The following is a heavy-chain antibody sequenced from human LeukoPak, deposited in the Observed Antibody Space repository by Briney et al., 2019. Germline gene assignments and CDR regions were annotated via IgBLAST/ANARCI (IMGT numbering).Heavy chain of an antibody. J-gene: IGHJ4*02. CDR3: AKYGNSGWVIDN. D-gene: IGHD6-19*01. CDR2: IYYTGGT. V-gene: IGHV4-59*08. Sequence: SSETLSLTCTVSGGSIGSDYWTWIRQPPGKGLEYIGYIYYTGGTNYNSSLKSRVTISVDTSKNQFSLKLSSVTAADTAVYFCAKYGNSGWVIDNWGQGTLVTVSS. CDR1: GGSIGSDY.